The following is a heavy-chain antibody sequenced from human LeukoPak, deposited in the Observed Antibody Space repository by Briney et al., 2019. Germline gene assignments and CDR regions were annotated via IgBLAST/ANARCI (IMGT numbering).Heavy chain of an antibody. CDR1: GYTFTSYG. Sequence: ASVKVSCKASGYTFTSYGISWVRQAPGQGLEWMGWISAYNGNTNYAQKLQGRVTMTTDTSTSTAYMELRSLRSDDTAVYYCARGNYDILTGYPGPVDYWGQGTLVTVSS. D-gene: IGHD3-9*01. J-gene: IGHJ4*02. V-gene: IGHV1-18*01. CDR2: ISAYNGNT. CDR3: ARGNYDILTGYPGPVDY.